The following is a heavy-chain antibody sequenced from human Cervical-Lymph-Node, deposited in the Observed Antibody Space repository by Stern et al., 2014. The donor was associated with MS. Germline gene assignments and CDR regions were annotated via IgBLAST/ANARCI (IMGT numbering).Heavy chain of an antibody. Sequence: EVQLEESGAEVKKPGESLKISCEASGYLFDDYWIGWVRQMSGRGLELVAIIFPRDSNTRSSPSVQGQVTISADKSISTAYLQWRSLKASDPAMYSCARSPATPSGYDRFDYWGQGALVTVSS. V-gene: IGHV5-51*03. CDR1: GYLFDDYW. CDR2: IFPRDSNT. D-gene: IGHD5-12*01. CDR3: ARSPATPSGYDRFDY. J-gene: IGHJ4*02.